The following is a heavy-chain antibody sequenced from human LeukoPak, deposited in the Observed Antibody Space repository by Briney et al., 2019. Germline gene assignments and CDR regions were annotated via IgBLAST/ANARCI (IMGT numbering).Heavy chain of an antibody. D-gene: IGHD4-23*01. CDR2: ISYDGSNK. J-gene: IGHJ3*02. Sequence: PGGSLRLSCAASGFTFSNYAMNWVRQAPGKGLEWVAVISYDGSNKYYADSVKGRFTISRDNSKNTLYLQMNSLRAEDTAVYYCARLTTVVTHDAFDIWGQGTMVTVSS. V-gene: IGHV3-30*03. CDR3: ARLTTVVTHDAFDI. CDR1: GFTFSNYA.